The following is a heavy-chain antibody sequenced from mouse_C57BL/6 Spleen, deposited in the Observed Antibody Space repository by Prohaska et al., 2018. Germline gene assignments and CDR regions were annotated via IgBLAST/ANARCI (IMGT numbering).Heavy chain of an antibody. CDR2: IYPGDGDT. J-gene: IGHJ1*03. CDR3: ARSSYDGYFWYFDV. D-gene: IGHD2-3*01. Sequence: GPELVKPGASVKISCKASGYAFSSSWMNWVKQRPGKGLEWIGRIYPGDGDTNYNGKFKGKATLTADKSSSTAYMQLSSLTSEDSAVYFCARSSYDGYFWYFDVWGTGTTVTVSS. CDR1: GYAFSSSW. V-gene: IGHV1-82*01.